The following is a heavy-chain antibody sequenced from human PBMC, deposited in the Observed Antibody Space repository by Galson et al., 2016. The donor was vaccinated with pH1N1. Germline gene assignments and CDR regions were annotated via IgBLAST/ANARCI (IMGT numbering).Heavy chain of an antibody. CDR3: AGVKNFYGSRGYYYVFDY. J-gene: IGHJ4*02. Sequence: SVKVSCKAPGGTFSNYAISWVRQAPGQGLEWMGGINPIFRTANYAQKFQGRVPITTDESTSTAYIELSSLRSEDTAVYYCAGVKNFYGSRGYYYVFDYWGQGTLVTVFS. V-gene: IGHV1-69*05. CDR2: INPIFRTA. D-gene: IGHD3-22*01. CDR1: GGTFSNYA.